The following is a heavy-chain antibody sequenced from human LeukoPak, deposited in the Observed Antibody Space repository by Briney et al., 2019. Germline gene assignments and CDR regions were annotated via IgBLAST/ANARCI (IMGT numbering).Heavy chain of an antibody. J-gene: IGHJ4*02. CDR1: GFTFSSYA. CDR3: AKGWSQSYSSRYFDY. D-gene: IGHD6-13*01. V-gene: IGHV3-30*04. Sequence: GRSLRLSCEASGFTFSSYAMHWVRQAPGKGLEWVAVIAFDGSNKYYADSVKGRFTISRDNSKNTLYLQMNSLRAEDTAVYYCAKGWSQSYSSRYFDYWGQGTLVTVSS. CDR2: IAFDGSNK.